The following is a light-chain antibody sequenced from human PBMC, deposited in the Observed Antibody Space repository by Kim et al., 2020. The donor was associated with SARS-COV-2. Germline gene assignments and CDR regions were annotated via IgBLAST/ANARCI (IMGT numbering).Light chain of an antibody. V-gene: IGLV3-21*04. Sequence: SYELTQPPSVSVAPGKTARITCGGNNIGSKSVHWYQQKPGQAPVLVIYYDSDRPSGIPERFSGSNSGNTATLTISRVEAGDEADYYCQVWDSSSPYVVFGGGTQLTVL. CDR2: YDS. J-gene: IGLJ2*01. CDR3: QVWDSSSPYVV. CDR1: NIGSKS.